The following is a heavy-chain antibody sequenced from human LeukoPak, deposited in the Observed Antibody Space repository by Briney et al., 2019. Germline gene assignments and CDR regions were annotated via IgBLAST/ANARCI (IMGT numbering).Heavy chain of an antibody. CDR2: IYHRGST. CDR3: VRHCYASGSDPLCYFDY. CDR1: GGSISPYY. V-gene: IGHV4-59*08. D-gene: IGHD3-10*01. J-gene: IGHJ4*02. Sequence: SETLSLTCTVSGGSISPYYWSWIRQPPGKGLEWIGYIYHRGSTNYNPSLKSRVTISIDTSKNQFSLKVSSVTAADTAVYYCVRHCYASGSDPLCYFDYWGQGTLVTVSS.